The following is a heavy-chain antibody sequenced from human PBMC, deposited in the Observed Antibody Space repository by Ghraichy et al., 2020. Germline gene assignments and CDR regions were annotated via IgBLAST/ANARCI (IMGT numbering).Heavy chain of an antibody. V-gene: IGHV3-30*02. D-gene: IGHD5-18*01. CDR2: IRYDGSNK. Sequence: GESLNISCAASGFTFSSYGMHWVRQAPGKGLEWVAFIRYDGSNKYYADSVKGRFTISRDNSKNTLYLQMNSLRAEDTAVYYCAKERAAMAAYYYYGMDVWGQGTTVTVSS. J-gene: IGHJ6*02. CDR1: GFTFSSYG. CDR3: AKERAAMAAYYYYGMDV.